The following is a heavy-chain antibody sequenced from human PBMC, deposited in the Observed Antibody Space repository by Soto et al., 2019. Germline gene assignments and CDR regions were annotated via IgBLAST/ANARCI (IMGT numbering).Heavy chain of an antibody. Sequence: QVQLVQSGDEMRKPGASVKVSCQASGYTFSNYDITWVRQAPGQGLEWMGWFSAHNGNSKYAQSPHGGHTMTTDTPKSTVYMAPESLRSDDSAEHYCATAGYSDVSECPRHVDVCGKGSTVT. J-gene: IGHJ6*03. V-gene: IGHV1-18*01. D-gene: IGHD3-10*01. CDR3: ATAGYSDVSECPRHVDV. CDR2: FSAHNGNS. CDR1: GYTFSNYD.